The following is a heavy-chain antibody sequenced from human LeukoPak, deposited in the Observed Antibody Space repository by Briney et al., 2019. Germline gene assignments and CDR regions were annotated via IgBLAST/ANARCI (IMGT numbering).Heavy chain of an antibody. CDR2: IYSGDTT. Sequence: GGSLRLSCAVSGFTVSDNYMSWVRQAPGKGLEWVSLIYSGDTTLYADSVKGRFTISRDISKNTLYLQMNSLRAEDTAVYYCARRAGGYSHPYDYWGHGILVTVSS. CDR1: GFTVSDNY. V-gene: IGHV3-53*01. CDR3: ARRAGGYSHPYDY. J-gene: IGHJ4*01. D-gene: IGHD4-23*01.